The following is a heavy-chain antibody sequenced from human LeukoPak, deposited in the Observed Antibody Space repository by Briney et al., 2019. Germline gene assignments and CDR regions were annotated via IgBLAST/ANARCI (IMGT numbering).Heavy chain of an antibody. CDR2: IYYSGST. J-gene: IGHJ4*02. CDR1: GGSISSGGYY. V-gene: IGHV4-31*03. CDR3: ARFLDFWSGYYSQDYFDY. D-gene: IGHD3-3*01. Sequence: PSQTLSLTCTASGGSISSGGYYWSWIRQHPGKGLEWIGYIYYSGSTYYNPSLKSRVTISVDTSKNQFSLKLSSVTAADTAVYYCARFLDFWSGYYSQDYFDYWGQGTLVTVSS.